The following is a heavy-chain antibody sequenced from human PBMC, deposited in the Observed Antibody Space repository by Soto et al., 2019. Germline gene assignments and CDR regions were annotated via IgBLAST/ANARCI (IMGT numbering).Heavy chain of an antibody. J-gene: IGHJ4*02. CDR2: INPNSGGT. D-gene: IGHD3-10*01. CDR1: GYTFTGYY. CDR3: ARGPPVGVRGVIITGY. V-gene: IGHV1-2*02. Sequence: GASVKVSCKASGYTFTGYYMHWVRQAPGQGPEWMGWINPNSGGTNYAQKFQGRVTMTRDTSISTAYMELSRLRSDDTAVYYCARGPPVGVRGVIITGYWGQGTLVTVSS.